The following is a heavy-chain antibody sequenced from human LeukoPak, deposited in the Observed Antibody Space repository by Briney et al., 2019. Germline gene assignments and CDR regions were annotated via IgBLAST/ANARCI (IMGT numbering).Heavy chain of an antibody. D-gene: IGHD3-3*01. J-gene: IGHJ4*02. CDR2: ILKSGSS. Sequence: PSETLSLTCTVSGGSITHYYWNWMRQPPGRGLEWIGYILKSGSSNYNPSLKSRVTISLGTSQNQFSLNLRSVTAADTAVYYCASGEDSAKTAYWGQGTLVTVSS. V-gene: IGHV4-4*09. CDR3: ASGEDSAKTAY. CDR1: GGSITHYY.